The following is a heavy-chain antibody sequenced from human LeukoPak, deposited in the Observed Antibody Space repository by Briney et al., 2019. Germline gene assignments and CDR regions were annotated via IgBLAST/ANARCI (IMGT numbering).Heavy chain of an antibody. CDR1: GGSISSGDYY. V-gene: IGHV4-30-4*02. CDR2: IYYSGST. J-gene: IGHJ4*02. CDR3: ARDSRGAGPDFDY. Sequence: SETLSLTCTVSGGSISSGDYYWSWIRQPPGKGLEWIGYIYYSGSTYYNPSLKSRVTISVDTSKNQFSLKLSSVTAADTAVYYCARDSRGAGPDFDYWGQGTLVTVSS. D-gene: IGHD6-19*01.